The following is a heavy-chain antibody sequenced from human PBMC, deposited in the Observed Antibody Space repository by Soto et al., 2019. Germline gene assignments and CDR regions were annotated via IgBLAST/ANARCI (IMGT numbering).Heavy chain of an antibody. D-gene: IGHD3-3*01. CDR2: IQYRGST. CDR1: DDSITSGAYY. CDR3: GEIFCSGDFFLDK. J-gene: IGHJ4*02. V-gene: IGHV4-39*03. Sequence: TSETLSLTCPVSDDSITSGAYYWGLIRQPPGKGLEWIGAIQYRGSTHYNPSLKSRVTMFLDNSQNQYSLRLSAVTAPDTAVYLWGEIFCSGDFFLDKGARETRVPVSS.